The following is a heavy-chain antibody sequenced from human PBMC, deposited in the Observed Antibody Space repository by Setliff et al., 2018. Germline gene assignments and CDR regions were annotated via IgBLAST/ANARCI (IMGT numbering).Heavy chain of an antibody. CDR3: ASRRGVEWSLGAFDI. D-gene: IGHD3-3*01. J-gene: IGHJ3*02. V-gene: IGHV1-18*01. CDR2: ISAYNGNT. CDR1: GYTFTSYG. Sequence: GASVKVSCKASGYTFTSYGISWVRQAPGQGLEWMGWISAYNGNTNYAQKFQGRVTITADKSTSTAYMELRSLRSEDTAVYYCASRRGVEWSLGAFDIWGQWTMVTVSS.